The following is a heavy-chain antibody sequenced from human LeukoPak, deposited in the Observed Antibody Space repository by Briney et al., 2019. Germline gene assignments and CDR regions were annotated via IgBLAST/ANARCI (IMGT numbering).Heavy chain of an antibody. J-gene: IGHJ2*01. V-gene: IGHV4-4*07. Sequence: SETLPLTCTASGGSIRTFYWSWLRQPAGKGLEWIGRIFTSGSTNYNPSLKSRVTMSVDTSKNQFSLKLSSVTAADTAVYYCARVSSSWYQDWYFDLWGRGTLVTVSS. CDR3: ARVSSSWYQDWYFDL. CDR2: IFTSGST. D-gene: IGHD6-13*01. CDR1: GGSIRTFY.